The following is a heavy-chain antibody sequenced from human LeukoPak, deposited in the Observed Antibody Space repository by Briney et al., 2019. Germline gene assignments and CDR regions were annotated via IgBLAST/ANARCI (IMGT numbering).Heavy chain of an antibody. CDR3: TTTLSVTARGY. J-gene: IGHJ4*02. CDR2: IYSTDVDGTI. D-gene: IGHD2-21*02. V-gene: IGHV3-15*07. CDR1: GFTFSSYG. Sequence: GGSLRLSCAASGFTFSSYGMHWVRQAPGKGLEWVGRIYSTDVDGTIDYAAPVKGRFTISRDDSKDTLYLQMNSLKTEDTAVYYCTTTLSVTARGYWGQGTLVTVSS.